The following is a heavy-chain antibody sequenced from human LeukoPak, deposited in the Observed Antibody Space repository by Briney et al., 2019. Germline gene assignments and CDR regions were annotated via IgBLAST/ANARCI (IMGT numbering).Heavy chain of an antibody. CDR3: ARSYYDILTGYNPGYGMDV. V-gene: IGHV3-48*02. Sequence: GGSLRLSCAVPGFTFSSYSMNWVRQAPGKGLEWVSYISSSSSAIYYADSVKGRFTISRDNAKNSLYLQMNSLRDEDTAVYYCARSYYDILTGYNPGYGMDVWGQGTTVTVSS. CDR2: ISSSSSAI. CDR1: GFTFSSYS. D-gene: IGHD3-9*01. J-gene: IGHJ6*02.